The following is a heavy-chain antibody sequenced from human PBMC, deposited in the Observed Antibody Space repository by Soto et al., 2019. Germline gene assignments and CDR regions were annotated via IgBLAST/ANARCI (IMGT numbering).Heavy chain of an antibody. Sequence: ASVKVSCKASGYTFTSYGISWVRQAPGQGLEWMGWISAYNGNTNYAQKLQGRVTMTTDTSTSTAYMELRSLRSDDTAVYYCAREGITGTEMGYYYYGMDVWGQGTTVTVSS. CDR1: GYTFTSYG. CDR3: AREGITGTEMGYYYYGMDV. J-gene: IGHJ6*02. CDR2: ISAYNGNT. D-gene: IGHD1-20*01. V-gene: IGHV1-18*01.